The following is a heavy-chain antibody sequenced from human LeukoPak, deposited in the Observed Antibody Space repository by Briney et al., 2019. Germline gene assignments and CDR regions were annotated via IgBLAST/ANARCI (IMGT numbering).Heavy chain of an antibody. CDR3: ARVMLVRRRYSFRGYYFDY. D-gene: IGHD2/OR15-2a*01. J-gene: IGHJ4*02. CDR1: GGSFSGYY. Sequence: PSETLSLTCAVYGGSFSGYYWSWIRQPPGKGLEWIGEINHSGSTNYNPSLKSRVTISVDTSKNQFSLKLSSVTAADTAAYYCARVMLVRRRYSFRGYYFDYWGQGTLVTVSS. V-gene: IGHV4-34*01. CDR2: INHSGST.